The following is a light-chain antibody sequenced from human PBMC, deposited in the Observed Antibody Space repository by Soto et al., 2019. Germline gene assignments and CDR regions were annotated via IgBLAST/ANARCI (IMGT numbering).Light chain of an antibody. CDR3: QQYYSTPLT. Sequence: DIVTTQSPDSLAVSLGERATINCKSSQSVLYSSNNENYLAWYQQKPGQPPKLVIYWASTRESGVPDRFSGSGSGTDFTLTISSLQAEDVAVYYCQQYYSTPLTFGGGTKVEIK. CDR1: QSVLYSSNNENY. J-gene: IGKJ4*01. CDR2: WAS. V-gene: IGKV4-1*01.